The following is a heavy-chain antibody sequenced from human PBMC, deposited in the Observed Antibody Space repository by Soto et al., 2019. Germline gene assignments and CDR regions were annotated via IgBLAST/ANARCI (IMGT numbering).Heavy chain of an antibody. CDR3: ARREADYDFWSGYWIKSYYYGMDV. Sequence: PSETLSLTCAVYGGSFSGYYWSWIRQPPGKGLEWIGEINHSGSTNYNPSLKSRVTISVDTSKNQFSLKLSSVTAADTAVYYCARREADYDFWSGYWIKSYYYGMDVWGQGTTLTVSS. J-gene: IGHJ6*02. CDR2: INHSGST. CDR1: GGSFSGYY. V-gene: IGHV4-34*01. D-gene: IGHD3-3*01.